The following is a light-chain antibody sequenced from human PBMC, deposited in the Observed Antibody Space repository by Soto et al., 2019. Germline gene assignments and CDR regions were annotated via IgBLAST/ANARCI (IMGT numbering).Light chain of an antibody. J-gene: IGKJ3*01. CDR3: QQSFT. V-gene: IGKV1-5*03. CDR1: QSISSW. Sequence: DIEMTQSPSTLSASVGDRVTITCRASQSISSWLAWYQQKPGKAPKLLIYEASTIKSGVPSRFSGSGSGTDFTLTISSLQPDDFANYYCQQSFTFGGGTKVDIK. CDR2: EAS.